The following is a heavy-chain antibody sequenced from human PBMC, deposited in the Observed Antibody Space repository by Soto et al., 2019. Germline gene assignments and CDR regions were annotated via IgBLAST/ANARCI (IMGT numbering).Heavy chain of an antibody. Sequence: QLQLQESGPGLVRPSETLSLICTVSGGSITRNDHYWGWIRQSPGKGLEWIGDIKSSGSTNYNLSLKSRVSMSVETSKNQFSLKMNSVTAADTAVYYCARLGSSRWYQGSYFDYWGQGTLVTVSS. CDR3: ARLGSSRWYQGSYFDY. CDR2: IKSSGST. J-gene: IGHJ4*02. D-gene: IGHD6-19*01. CDR1: GGSITRNDHY. V-gene: IGHV4-39*01.